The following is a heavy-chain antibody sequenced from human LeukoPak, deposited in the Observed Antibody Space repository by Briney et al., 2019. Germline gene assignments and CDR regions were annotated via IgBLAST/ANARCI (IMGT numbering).Heavy chain of an antibody. J-gene: IGHJ4*02. D-gene: IGHD4-17*01. CDR1: GFTFSSYG. Sequence: GGSLRLSCAASGFTFSSYGMHWVRQAPGKGLEWVAVISYDGSNKYYADSVKGRFTISRDNSKNTLYLQMNSLRAEDTAVYYCARSLRRGATVTTNFDYWGQGTLVTVSS. CDR3: ARSLRRGATVTTNFDY. CDR2: ISYDGSNK. V-gene: IGHV3-30*19.